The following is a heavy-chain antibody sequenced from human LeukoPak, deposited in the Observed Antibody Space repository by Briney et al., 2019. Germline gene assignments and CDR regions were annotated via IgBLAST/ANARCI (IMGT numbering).Heavy chain of an antibody. CDR3: ARSYRATAGIVDV. D-gene: IGHD6-13*01. Sequence: GGSLRLSCAASDFTLSDYYMTWIRQAPGKGLEWLSYISNSGSDIYSADSVKGRFTISRDNAKNSLYLQMNSLRAEDTAVYYCARSYRATAGIVDVWGKGTTVTVSS. CDR1: DFTLSDYY. V-gene: IGHV3-11*01. J-gene: IGHJ6*04. CDR2: ISNSGSDI.